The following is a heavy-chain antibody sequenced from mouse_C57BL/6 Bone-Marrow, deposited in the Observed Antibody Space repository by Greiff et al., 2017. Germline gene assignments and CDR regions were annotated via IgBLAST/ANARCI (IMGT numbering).Heavy chain of an antibody. V-gene: IGHV12-3*01. D-gene: IGHD1-1*01. CDR2: ITHSGET. Sequence: VQLQESGPGLVKPSQSLFLTCSITGFPITSGYYWIWIRQSPGKPLEWMGYITHSGETFYNPSLQSPISITRETSKNQFFLQLNSVTTEDTAMYYCAGDSTTVVATSGYFDYWGQGTTLTVSS. CDR1: GFPITSGYY. CDR3: AGDSTTVVATSGYFDY. J-gene: IGHJ2*01.